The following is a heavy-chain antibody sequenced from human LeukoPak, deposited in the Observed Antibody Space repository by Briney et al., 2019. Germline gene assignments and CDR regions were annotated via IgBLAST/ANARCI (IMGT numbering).Heavy chain of an antibody. CDR3: ASTYCSSTSCYEYYFDY. D-gene: IGHD2-2*01. Sequence: GGSLRLSCVASGFAFDTYWMTWVRQAPGQGLEWVANIKHDGSDGRTYYADSVRGRFTISRDNSKNTLYLQMNSLRAEDTAVYYCASTYCSSTSCYEYYFDYWGQGTLVTVSS. CDR1: GFAFDTYW. CDR2: IKHDGSDGRT. V-gene: IGHV3-7*01. J-gene: IGHJ4*02.